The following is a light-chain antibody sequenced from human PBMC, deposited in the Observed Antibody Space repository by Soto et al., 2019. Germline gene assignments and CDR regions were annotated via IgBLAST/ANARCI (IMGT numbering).Light chain of an antibody. CDR3: QRYKDWPPLT. Sequence: EIILTQSPGTLSVSPGETVTLVCRASQSVSVYLAWYQQKSGQPPRLLIHGASDRATGVPARFSGSGSGTEFTLRISSLQSDDFGTYYCQRYKDWPPLTFGGGTRVDI. CDR2: GAS. CDR1: QSVSVY. V-gene: IGKV3-15*01. J-gene: IGKJ4*01.